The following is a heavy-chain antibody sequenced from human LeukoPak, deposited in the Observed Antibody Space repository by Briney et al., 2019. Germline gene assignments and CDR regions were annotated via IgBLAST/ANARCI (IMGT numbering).Heavy chain of an antibody. D-gene: IGHD3-22*01. CDR1: GFTVSSNY. V-gene: IGHV3-53*01. CDR2: IYSGGST. CDR3: AREGNYYDSSGYPRGAFDI. J-gene: IGHJ3*02. Sequence: GASLRLSCAASGFTVSSNYMSWVRQAPGKGLEWVSVIYSGGSTYYADSVKGRFTISRDNSKNTLYLQMNSLRAEDTAVYYCAREGNYYDSSGYPRGAFDIWGQGTMVTVSS.